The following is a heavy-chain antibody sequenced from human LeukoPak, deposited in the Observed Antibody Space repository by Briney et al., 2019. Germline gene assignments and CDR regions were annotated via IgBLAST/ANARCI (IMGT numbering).Heavy chain of an antibody. CDR2: ISAYNGNT. D-gene: IGHD3-10*01. CDR1: GYTFTSYG. J-gene: IGHJ4*02. V-gene: IGHV1-18*01. Sequence: ASVKVSCKASGYTFTSYGISWVRQAPGQGLEWMGWISAYNGNTNYAQKLQGRVTMTTDTSTGTAYMELRSLRSDDTAVYYCARALMVRGLSRPAPLYYFDYWGQGTLVTVSS. CDR3: ARALMVRGLSRPAPLYYFDY.